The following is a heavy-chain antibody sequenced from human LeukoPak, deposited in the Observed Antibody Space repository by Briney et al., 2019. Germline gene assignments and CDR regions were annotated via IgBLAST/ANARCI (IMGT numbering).Heavy chain of an antibody. Sequence: PGGSLRLSCAASGFTFSSSDMHWVRQATGKGLEWVSAIGKAGDTYYPGSVKGRFTISRENAKNSSYLQMNSLRAGDTAVYYCARRTAGAYDVWGQGTMVTVSS. CDR2: IGKAGDT. J-gene: IGHJ3*01. CDR3: ARRTAGAYDV. CDR1: GFTFSSSD. V-gene: IGHV3-13*04.